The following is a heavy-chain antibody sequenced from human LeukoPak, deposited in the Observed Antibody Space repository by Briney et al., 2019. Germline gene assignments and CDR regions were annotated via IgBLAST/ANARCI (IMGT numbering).Heavy chain of an antibody. CDR2: ISGSGGST. CDR3: AKVRGYDY. D-gene: IGHD3-10*01. Sequence: GGSLRLSCAVSGFTFSTYVMSWVRQAPGKGLEWVSGISGSGGSTYYADSVKGRFTISRDNSKNTLFLQMNSLRAEDTAVYYCAKVRGYDYWGQGTLVTVSS. CDR1: GFTFSTYV. J-gene: IGHJ4*02. V-gene: IGHV3-23*01.